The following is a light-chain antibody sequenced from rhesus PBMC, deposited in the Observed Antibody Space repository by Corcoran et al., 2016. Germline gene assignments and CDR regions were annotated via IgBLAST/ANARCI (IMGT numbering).Light chain of an antibody. CDR3: QQNFNTPLA. CDR1: ESVNNY. J-gene: IGKJ4*01. V-gene: IGKV1-74*01. CDR2: ASS. Sequence: DIQMTQSPSSLSASLGDRVTIICRASESVNNYLHWYQQKPGKAPKLLIYASSTLQTGFPSRFSGSGSGTDYTFPISVLPAEDDATYFCQQNFNTPLAFVGGTKVELK.